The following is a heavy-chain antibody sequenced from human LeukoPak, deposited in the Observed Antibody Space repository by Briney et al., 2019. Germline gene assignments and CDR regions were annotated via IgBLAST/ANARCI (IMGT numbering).Heavy chain of an antibody. V-gene: IGHV4-59*12. Sequence: SETLSLTCTVSGGSISSYYWSWIRQPPGKGLEWIGYIYYSGSTNYNPSLKSRVTISVDTSKNQFSLKLSSVTAADTAVYYCARRRALRYFDWLSGPNARYFDYWGQGTLVTVSS. CDR3: ARRRALRYFDWLSGPNARYFDY. CDR2: IYYSGST. CDR1: GGSISSYY. J-gene: IGHJ4*02. D-gene: IGHD3-9*01.